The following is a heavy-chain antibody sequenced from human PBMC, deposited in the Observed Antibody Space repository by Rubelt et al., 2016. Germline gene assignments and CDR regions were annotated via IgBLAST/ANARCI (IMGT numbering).Heavy chain of an antibody. D-gene: IGHD1-1*01. Sequence: WYDGTNEHYADSVKGRFIISRDNSKSTLYLQMNSLRAEDTAVYFCAREGQLYNWNDATDYDYWGQGTRVTVSS. V-gene: IGHV3-33*01. CDR3: AREGQLYNWNDATDYDY. CDR2: WYDGTNE. J-gene: IGHJ4*02.